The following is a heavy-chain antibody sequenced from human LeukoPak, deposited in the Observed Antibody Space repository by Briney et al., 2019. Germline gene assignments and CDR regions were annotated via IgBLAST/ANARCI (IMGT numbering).Heavy chain of an antibody. CDR1: GFTFSSFW. V-gene: IGHV3-74*01. CDR2: ISPDGSST. CDR3: STYYYVPR. J-gene: IGHJ4*02. Sequence: GGSLRLSCAASGFTFSSFWMHWVRQAPGKGLMWVSLISPDGSSTSHADSVKGRFTISRDNAKNTLYLQLNGLRVEDTAVYYCSTYYYVPRWGQGTLVTVSS. D-gene: IGHD3-16*01.